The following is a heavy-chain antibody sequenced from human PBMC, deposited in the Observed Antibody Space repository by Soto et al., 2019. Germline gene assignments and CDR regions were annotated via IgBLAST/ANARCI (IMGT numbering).Heavy chain of an antibody. D-gene: IGHD3-3*01. Sequence: GGSLRLSYAASGFTFSSYAMSWVRQVPGKGLDWVSIISGSGGRTYYADSVKGRFTISRDNSKNTLYLQMNSLRAEDTAVYYCAKGDYYDFWSGYYYSFDYWGQGTMVTVSS. J-gene: IGHJ4*02. CDR3: AKGDYYDFWSGYYYSFDY. V-gene: IGHV3-23*01. CDR2: ISGSGGRT. CDR1: GFTFSSYA.